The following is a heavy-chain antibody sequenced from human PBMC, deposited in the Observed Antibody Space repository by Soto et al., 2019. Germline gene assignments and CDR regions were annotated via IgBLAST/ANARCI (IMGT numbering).Heavy chain of an antibody. CDR3: VTTGSTLSY. D-gene: IGHD1-1*01. Sequence: EVQVVDSGGGLVQPGGSLRLSCVASGFMFSNYWMTWVRQAPGKGLEWVANINQDGSQTYYLDSVKGRFTISRDNDKNSLFLQMNTLRVEDTAVYHCVTTGSTLSYWGPGTLVTVSS. CDR2: INQDGSQT. J-gene: IGHJ4*02. CDR1: GFMFSNYW. V-gene: IGHV3-7*01.